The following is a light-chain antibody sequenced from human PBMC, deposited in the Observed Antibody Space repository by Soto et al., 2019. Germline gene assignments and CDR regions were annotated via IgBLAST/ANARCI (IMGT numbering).Light chain of an antibody. CDR1: QSVSSSY. CDR2: GAS. J-gene: IGKJ2*01. V-gene: IGKV3-20*01. Sequence: EIVLTQSPGTLSLSPGERATLSCRASQSVSSSYLAWYQQKPGQAPRLLIYGASSMATGIPDRFSGSGSGTDFTLTISRLEPEDFAVYYCQQYGSSPYTSGQGTKLEIK. CDR3: QQYGSSPYT.